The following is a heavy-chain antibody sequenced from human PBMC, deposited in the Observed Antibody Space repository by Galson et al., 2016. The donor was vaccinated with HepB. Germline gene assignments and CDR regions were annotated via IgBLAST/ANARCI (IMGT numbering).Heavy chain of an antibody. D-gene: IGHD3-10*01. CDR3: ARWSHDAYGSGSLDY. CDR2: IYYSGAT. V-gene: IGHV4-59*08. Sequence: SETLSLTCAVSGGSMTRYYWTWIRRPPGKGLEFIGFIYYSGATNYNPSLKSRATIGVDTSKNRFSLRLGPVTASDTAVYFCARWSHDAYGSGSLDYWGQGMLVTVSS. CDR1: GGSMTRYY. J-gene: IGHJ4*02.